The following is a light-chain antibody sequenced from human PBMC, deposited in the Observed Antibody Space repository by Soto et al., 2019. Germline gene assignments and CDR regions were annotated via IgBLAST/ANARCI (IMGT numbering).Light chain of an antibody. CDR3: QQYDSSPYT. CDR2: GAS. CDR1: QSVSSRY. Sequence: EIVLTQSPGTLSLSPGERATLSCSAGQSVSSRYLAWYQQKPGQAPRLLIYGASSRATGIPDRFSGSGSGTDFTLTISRLEPEDFAVYYCQQYDSSPYTFGQGTKMEI. V-gene: IGKV3-20*01. J-gene: IGKJ2*01.